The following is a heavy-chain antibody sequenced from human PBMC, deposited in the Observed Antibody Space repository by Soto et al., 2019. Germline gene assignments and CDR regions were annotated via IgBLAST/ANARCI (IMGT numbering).Heavy chain of an antibody. V-gene: IGHV4-34*01. CDR1: GGSFSAYY. J-gene: IGHJ6*02. CDR3: APLSVSLSGPYGIHV. D-gene: IGHD2-15*01. Sequence: SETLSLTCAVYGGSFSAYYWSWIRQPPGKGLEWIGYIYYSGRTNYNPSLKSRLTISVDKSKNQFSVRLNSVTTSDTAVYYCAPLSVSLSGPYGIHVWGQGTTVTVSS. CDR2: IYYSGRT.